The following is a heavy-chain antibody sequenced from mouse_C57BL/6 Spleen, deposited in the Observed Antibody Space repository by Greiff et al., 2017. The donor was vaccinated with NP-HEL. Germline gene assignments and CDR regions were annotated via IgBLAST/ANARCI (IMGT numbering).Heavy chain of an antibody. CDR1: GYTFTSYW. CDR2: IYPGSGST. Sequence: QVQLKQSGAEPVKPGASVKMSCKASGYTFTSYWITWVKQRPGQGLEWIGDIYPGSGSTNYNEKFKSKATLTVDTSSSTAYMQLSSLTSEDSAVYYCARWDGTNYFDYWGQGTTLTVSS. J-gene: IGHJ2*01. D-gene: IGHD4-1*01. CDR3: ARWDGTNYFDY. V-gene: IGHV1-55*01.